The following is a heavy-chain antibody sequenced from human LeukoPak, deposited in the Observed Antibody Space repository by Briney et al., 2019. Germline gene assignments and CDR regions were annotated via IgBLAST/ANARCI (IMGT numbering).Heavy chain of an antibody. J-gene: IGHJ4*02. Sequence: PSETLSLTCSASGGSISSTIYYWGWVRQPPGKGLEWIGSIYFNAGSTFYNPSLKRRATLSVDTSKNQFSLSLSSVTAADTAVYYCARHRMTTGTISDFDYWGQGTLVTVSS. CDR1: GGSISSTIYY. V-gene: IGHV4-39*01. D-gene: IGHD4-11*01. CDR3: ARHRMTTGTISDFDY. CDR2: IYFNAGST.